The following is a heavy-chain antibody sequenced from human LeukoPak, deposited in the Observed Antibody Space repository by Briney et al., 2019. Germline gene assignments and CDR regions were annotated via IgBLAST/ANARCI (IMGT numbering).Heavy chain of an antibody. CDR1: GFTFSSYA. J-gene: IGHJ4*02. CDR2: ISGSGGST. CDR3: ANKFRYSGYDSVRFDY. Sequence: TGGSLRLSCAASGFTFSSYAMSWVRQAPGKGLEWVSAISGSGGSTYYADSVKGRFTISRDNSKNTLYLRMNSLRAEDTAVYYCANKFRYSGYDSVRFDYWGQGTLVTVSS. V-gene: IGHV3-23*01. D-gene: IGHD5-12*01.